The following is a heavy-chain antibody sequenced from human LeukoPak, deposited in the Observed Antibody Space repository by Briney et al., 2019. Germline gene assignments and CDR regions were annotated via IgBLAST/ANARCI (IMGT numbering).Heavy chain of an antibody. D-gene: IGHD3-3*01. J-gene: IGHJ4*02. V-gene: IGHV1-46*01. CDR2: INPSGGST. CDR1: GYTFTSYY. CDR3: ARGVNDFWSGYSFDY. Sequence: GASVTVSCKASGYTFTSYYMHWVRQAPGQGLEWMGIINPSGGSTSYAQKFQGRVTMTRDMSTSTVYMELSSLRSEDTAVYYCARGVNDFWSGYSFDYWGQGTLVTVSS.